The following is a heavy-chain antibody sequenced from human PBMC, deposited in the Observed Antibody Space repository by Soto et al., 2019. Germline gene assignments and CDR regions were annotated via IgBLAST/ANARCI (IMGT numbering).Heavy chain of an antibody. CDR3: ARKQRVFQYYYGMDV. CDR1: GGSISSSSYY. CDR2: IYYSGST. V-gene: IGHV4-39*01. Sequence: XETLSLTCTVSGGSISSSSYYWGWIRQPPGKGLEWIGSIYYSGSTYYNPSLKSRVTISVDTSKNQFSLKLSSVTAADTAVYYCARKQRVFQYYYGMDVWGQGTTVTVSS. D-gene: IGHD2-8*01. J-gene: IGHJ6*02.